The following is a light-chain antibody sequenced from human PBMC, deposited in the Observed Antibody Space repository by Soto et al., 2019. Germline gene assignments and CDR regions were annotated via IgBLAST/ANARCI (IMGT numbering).Light chain of an antibody. J-gene: IGLJ3*02. V-gene: IGLV2-14*01. CDR3: GSFTTSRIWV. CDR1: SSDIGAYNL. Sequence: QSALTQPASVSGSPGQSVTISCTGTSSDIGAYNLVSWYQHHPDKAPKLMISEVSNRPSGISNRFSGSKSGNTASLTISGLQVEDEAEYFCGSFTTSRIWVFGGGTQLTVL. CDR2: EVS.